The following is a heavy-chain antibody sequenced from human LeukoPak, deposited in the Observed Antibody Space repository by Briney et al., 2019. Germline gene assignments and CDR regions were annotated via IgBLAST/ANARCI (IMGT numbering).Heavy chain of an antibody. D-gene: IGHD4-11*01. V-gene: IGHV3-30*02. CDR1: GFTFSSYG. Sequence: GGSLRLSCAASGFTFSSYGMHWVRQAPGKGLEWVAFIRYDGSNKYYADSVKGRFTISRDNSKNTLYLQMNSLGAEDTAVHYCARDSPYSDYLIGGAFNIWGQGTMVTVSS. J-gene: IGHJ3*02. CDR2: IRYDGSNK. CDR3: ARDSPYSDYLIGGAFNI.